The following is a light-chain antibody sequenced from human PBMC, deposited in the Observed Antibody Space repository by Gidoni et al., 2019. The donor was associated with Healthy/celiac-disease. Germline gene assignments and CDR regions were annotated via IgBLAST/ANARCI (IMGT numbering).Light chain of an antibody. CDR1: QSLVYSAGNTY. V-gene: IGKV2-30*01. CDR3: MQGTHWPFT. J-gene: IGKJ3*01. CDR2: KVS. Sequence: DVVLTQSPLSLPVPLGQPASISCRSSQSLVYSAGNTYLNCFQQRPGQSPRRLIYKVSTRDSGVPDRFSGSGSGTDFTLKISRVEAEDVGVYYCMQGTHWPFTFGPGTKVDIK.